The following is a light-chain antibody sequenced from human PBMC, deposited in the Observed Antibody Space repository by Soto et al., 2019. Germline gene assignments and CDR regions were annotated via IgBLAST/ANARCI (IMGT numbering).Light chain of an antibody. J-gene: IGLJ2*01. CDR2: GNT. V-gene: IGLV1-40*01. CDR1: SSNIGAGYD. Sequence: QSVLTQPPSVSGAPGQRVTISCTGSSSNIGAGYDVHWYQQLPGTAPKLLIYGNTNRPSGVPDRFSGSKSGTLASLAITGLQPEDEADYFCQSYDSSLSGPVVFGAGTKLTVL. CDR3: QSYDSSLSGPVV.